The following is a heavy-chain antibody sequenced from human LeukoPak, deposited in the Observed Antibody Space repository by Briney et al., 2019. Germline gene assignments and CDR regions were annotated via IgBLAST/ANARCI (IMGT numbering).Heavy chain of an antibody. Sequence: SETLSLTCTVSGGSASTYYWTWIRQPAGKGLEWIGRIYTTGSTNYNPSLKSRVTMSIDTSKNHFSLKLTSVTAADTATYYCARETSLAGFASGLGFNYWGQGILVTVSS. CDR3: ARETSLAGFASGLGFNY. V-gene: IGHV4-4*07. J-gene: IGHJ4*02. CDR2: IYTTGST. CDR1: GGSASTYY. D-gene: IGHD6-19*01.